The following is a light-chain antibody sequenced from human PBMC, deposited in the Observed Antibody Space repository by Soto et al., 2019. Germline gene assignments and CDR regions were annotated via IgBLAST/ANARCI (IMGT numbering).Light chain of an antibody. CDR1: NIGSKS. CDR2: DDS. V-gene: IGLV3-21*02. Sequence: SYELTQPPSVSVAPGQTARITCGGNNIGSKSEHWYQQKPGQAPVLVVYDDSDRPSGIPDRISGSKSGTSASLAISGLQSEDEADYYCAAWDGSLKEYVFGTGTKVTVL. J-gene: IGLJ1*01. CDR3: AAWDGSLKEYV.